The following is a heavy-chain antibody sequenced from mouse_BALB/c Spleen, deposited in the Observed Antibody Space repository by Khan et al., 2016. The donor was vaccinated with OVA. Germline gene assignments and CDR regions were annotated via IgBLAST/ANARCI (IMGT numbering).Heavy chain of an antibody. J-gene: IGHJ4*01. D-gene: IGHD2-3*01. CDR1: GYSITSDYA. CDR3: ARDGSRDNYAMDH. Sequence: EVQLQESGPGLVKPSQSLSLTCTVTGYSITSDYAWNWIRQFPGNKLEWMGYINYSGSANYNPSLKSRIPITRDTSKNQFFLQLKSVTTEDTATYYCARDGSRDNYAMDHWGQGTSVTVSS. V-gene: IGHV3-2*02. CDR2: INYSGSA.